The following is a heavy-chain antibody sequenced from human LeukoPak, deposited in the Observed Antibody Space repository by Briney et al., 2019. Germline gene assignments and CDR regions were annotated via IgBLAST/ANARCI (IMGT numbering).Heavy chain of an antibody. CDR3: TRGDAFDI. Sequence: KGLDWIGYIYNRGSTYYNPSLKSRVTISVDTSKNQFSLKLNSVTAADTAVYYCTRGDAFDIWGQGTMVTVSS. CDR2: IYNRGST. J-gene: IGHJ3*02. V-gene: IGHV4-31*02.